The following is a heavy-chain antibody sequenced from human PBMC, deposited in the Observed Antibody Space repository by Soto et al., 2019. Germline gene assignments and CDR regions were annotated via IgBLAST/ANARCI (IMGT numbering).Heavy chain of an antibody. Sequence: QVQLVQSGAEVKKPGASVKVSCKACGYTFTSYGITWVRQAPGQGLEWMGWFNTCNGNTNYAQKLQGRVTMTTDTSTSTAYMELRSLRSDDMAVYYCARERGGYAYGDYWGQGTLVTVSS. CDR1: GYTFTSYG. CDR3: ARERGGYAYGDY. J-gene: IGHJ4*02. D-gene: IGHD3-16*01. CDR2: FNTCNGNT. V-gene: IGHV1-18*03.